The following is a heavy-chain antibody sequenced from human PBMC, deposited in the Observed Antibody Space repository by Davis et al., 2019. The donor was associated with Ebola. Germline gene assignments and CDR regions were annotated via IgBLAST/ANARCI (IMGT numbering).Heavy chain of an antibody. CDR3: ARKWIQLWFIRGHFDY. D-gene: IGHD5-18*01. J-gene: IGHJ4*02. CDR2: INHSGST. V-gene: IGHV4-34*01. Sequence: PSETLSLTCAVYGGSFSGYYWSWIRQPPGKGLEWIGEINHSGSTNYNPSLKSRVTISVDTSKNQFSLKLSSVTAADTAVYYCARKWIQLWFIRGHFDYWGQGTLVTVSS. CDR1: GGSFSGYY.